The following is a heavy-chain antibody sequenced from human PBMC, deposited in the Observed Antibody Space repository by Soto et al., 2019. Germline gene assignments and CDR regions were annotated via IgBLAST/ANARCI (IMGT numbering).Heavy chain of an antibody. CDR3: ARHGDYYDSSGYYYRIDY. CDR2: IYYSGST. CDR1: GGSISSYY. J-gene: IGHJ4*02. V-gene: IGHV4-59*08. D-gene: IGHD3-22*01. Sequence: PSETLSLTCTVSGGSISSYYWSWIRQPPGKGLEWIGYIYYSGSTNYNPSLKSRVTISVDTSKNQFSLKLSSVTAADTAVYYCARHGDYYDSSGYYYRIDYWGQGTLVTVSS.